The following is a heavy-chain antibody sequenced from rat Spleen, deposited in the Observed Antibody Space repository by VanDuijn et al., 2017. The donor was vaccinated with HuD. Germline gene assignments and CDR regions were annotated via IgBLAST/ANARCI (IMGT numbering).Heavy chain of an antibody. CDR2: ISSGGRT. J-gene: IGHJ2*01. Sequence: QEQLKESGPGLVQPSQTLSLTCTVSGFSLNNNGVSWVRQPPGKGLEWIAAISSGGRTFYNPAFKSRLSISRDTSKSQVFLKMNNLQTEDTAIYYCSREGFRDTFLDYWGQGVMVTVSS. CDR3: SREGFRDTFLDY. D-gene: IGHD4-1*01. V-gene: IGHV2-4*01. CDR1: GFSLNNNG.